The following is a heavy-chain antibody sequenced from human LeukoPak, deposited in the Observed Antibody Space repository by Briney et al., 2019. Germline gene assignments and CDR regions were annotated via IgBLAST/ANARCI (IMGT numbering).Heavy chain of an antibody. D-gene: IGHD2-2*01. CDR1: GFAFSGYG. CDR3: ARGGYSTSWHPPYYMDV. Sequence: PGGTLRLSSAASGFAFSGYGMHWVPQAPGKGRECVSFILDDGSAQYQADSVKGRFSISRDNSKNTLYQQMNSLRAGDTAVYYCARGGYSTSWHPPYYMDVGGKGTMVTISS. CDR2: ILDDGSAQ. J-gene: IGHJ6*03. V-gene: IGHV3-30*02.